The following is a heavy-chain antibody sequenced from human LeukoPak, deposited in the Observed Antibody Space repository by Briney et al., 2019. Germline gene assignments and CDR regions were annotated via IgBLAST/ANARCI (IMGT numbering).Heavy chain of an antibody. CDR2: IYPGDSDT. V-gene: IGHV5-51*01. D-gene: IGHD1-26*01. CDR3: ARLWWESWDAFDI. J-gene: IGHJ3*02. CDR1: GYIFTSYW. Sequence: GESLKISCKGSGYIFTSYWIGWVRQMPGKGLEWMGIIYPGDSDTRYSPSFQGQVTISADKSISTAYLQWSSLKASDTAMYYCARLWWESWDAFDIWGQGTMVTVSS.